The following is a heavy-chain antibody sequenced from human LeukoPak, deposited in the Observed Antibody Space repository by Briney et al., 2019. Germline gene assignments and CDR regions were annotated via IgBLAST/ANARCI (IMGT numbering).Heavy chain of an antibody. CDR2: MYYRGNT. V-gene: IGHV4-59*01. CDR1: GGSFSGYY. D-gene: IGHD6-13*01. Sequence: SETLSLTCAVYGGSFSGYYWSWIRQPPGKGLEWIGYMYYRGNTNYNPSLKSRVTISIDTPNNQFSLKLSSVTAADTAVYYCATGVHGIAAAGDYYFDYWGQGTLVIVSS. CDR3: ATGVHGIAAAGDYYFDY. J-gene: IGHJ4*02.